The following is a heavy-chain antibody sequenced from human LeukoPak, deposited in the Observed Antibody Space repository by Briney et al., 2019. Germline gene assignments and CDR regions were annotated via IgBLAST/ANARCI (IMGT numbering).Heavy chain of an antibody. D-gene: IGHD3-22*01. J-gene: IGHJ4*02. CDR1: GFTFRSYG. CDR2: IRYDGSNK. CDR3: AKDTPAYDISDYYKPYFDY. V-gene: IGHV3-30*02. Sequence: GGSLRPSCALSGFTFRSYGVHWLRQAPGKGLEWVAFIRYDGSNKYYADSVKGRFTISRDNSKNTLYLQMNSLRAEDTAVYYCAKDTPAYDISDYYKPYFDYWGQGTLVTVSS.